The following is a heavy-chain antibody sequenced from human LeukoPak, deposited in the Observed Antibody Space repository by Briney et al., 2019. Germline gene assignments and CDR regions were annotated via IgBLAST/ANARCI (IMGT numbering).Heavy chain of an antibody. D-gene: IGHD3-3*01. V-gene: IGHV3-33*08. Sequence: GGSLRLSCAASGFTFSSYGMHWVRQAPGKGLEWVAVIWYDGSNKYYADSVKGRFTISRDNSKNTLYLQMNSLRAEDTAVYYCAREFPYYDFWSSYYYGMDVWGQGTTVTVSS. CDR2: IWYDGSNK. J-gene: IGHJ6*02. CDR3: AREFPYYDFWSSYYYGMDV. CDR1: GFTFSSYG.